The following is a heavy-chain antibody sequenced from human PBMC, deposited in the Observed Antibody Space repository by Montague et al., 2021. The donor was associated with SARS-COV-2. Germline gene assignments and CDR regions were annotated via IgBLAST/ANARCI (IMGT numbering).Heavy chain of an antibody. D-gene: IGHD5-12*01. CDR2: IYYSGST. Sequence: SETLSLICAVSGGSISSSSYYWGWIRQPPGKGLEWIGSIYYSGSTYYNPSLKSRVTISVDTSKNQFSLKLSSVTAADTAVYYCARLDAGWLRRDNWFDPWGQGTLVTVSS. CDR3: ARLDAGWLRRDNWFDP. J-gene: IGHJ5*02. V-gene: IGHV4-39*01. CDR1: GGSISSSSYY.